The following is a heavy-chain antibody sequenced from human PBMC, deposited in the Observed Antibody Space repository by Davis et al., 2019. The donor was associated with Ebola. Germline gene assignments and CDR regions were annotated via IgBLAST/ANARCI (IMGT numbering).Heavy chain of an antibody. CDR3: ARDNPDCSSTSCYKANFDY. CDR2: IYYSGSI. CDR1: GGSISSGDYY. J-gene: IGHJ4*02. D-gene: IGHD2-2*02. Sequence: PSETLSLTCTVSGGSISSGDYYWSWIRQPPGKGLEWIGYIYYSGSIYYNPSLKSRVTISVDTSKNQFSLKLSSVTAADTAVYYCARDNPDCSSTSCYKANFDYWGQGTLVTVSS. V-gene: IGHV4-30-4*01.